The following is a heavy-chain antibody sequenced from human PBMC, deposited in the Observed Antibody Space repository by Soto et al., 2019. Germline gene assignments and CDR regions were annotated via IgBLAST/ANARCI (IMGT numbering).Heavy chain of an antibody. CDR2: ISGDGGTT. Sequence: EVQLLESGGGLVQPGGSLRLSCAASGLTFTNYAMSWVRQAPGKGLEWVAVISGDGGTTVYADSVKGRFTISRASPRNTLSLQMNTLRAEDTAIYYCTRARDNNGYFPEADYWGQGTLVTVSS. D-gene: IGHD5-12*01. CDR1: GLTFTNYA. V-gene: IGHV3-23*01. CDR3: TRARDNNGYFPEADY. J-gene: IGHJ4*02.